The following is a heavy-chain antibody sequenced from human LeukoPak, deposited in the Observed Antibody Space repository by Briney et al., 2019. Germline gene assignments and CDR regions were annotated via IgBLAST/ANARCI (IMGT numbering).Heavy chain of an antibody. J-gene: IGHJ4*02. D-gene: IGHD4-17*01. CDR3: AREREYGDFFDS. CDR2: ICYSGST. Sequence: PSETLSLTCTVSGGSISSSCYFWAWIRQPPGKGLEWIGHICYSGSTFYNPSLRGRVTMSVDTSKNHFALKLTSVTAADSAVYYCAREREYGDFFDSWGQGILVTVSS. V-gene: IGHV4-39*06. CDR1: GGSISSSCYF.